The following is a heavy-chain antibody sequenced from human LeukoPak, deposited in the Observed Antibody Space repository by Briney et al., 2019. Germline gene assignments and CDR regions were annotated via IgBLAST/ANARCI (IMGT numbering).Heavy chain of an antibody. J-gene: IGHJ4*02. Sequence: ASVKVSCKASGYTFTGYYMHWVRQPPGQGLEGMGWINPNSGDTNYAQKLQGRVTMTTDTSTSTAYMELRSLRSDDTAVYYCARVIFLEWLWQPTGSYYFDYWGQGTLVTVSS. CDR3: ARVIFLEWLWQPTGSYYFDY. CDR1: GYTFTGYY. CDR2: INPNSGDT. V-gene: IGHV1-2*02. D-gene: IGHD3-3*01.